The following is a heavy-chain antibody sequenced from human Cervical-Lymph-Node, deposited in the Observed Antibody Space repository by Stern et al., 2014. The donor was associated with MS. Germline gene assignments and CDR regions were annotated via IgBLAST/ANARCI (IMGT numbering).Heavy chain of an antibody. V-gene: IGHV4-4*02. J-gene: IGHJ2*01. Sequence: QVQLQESGPGLVKPSGTLSLTCAVSGGSVSSTNWWSWVRQSPGKGLEWIGNIYHSGASNYRPSLRIGVSISLDNSKNPLSLHLTSVTAADTAVYYCARERQQYCNSEGCSYWYFDLWGRGTLVTVSS. CDR1: GGSVSSTNW. D-gene: IGHD2/OR15-2a*01. CDR3: ARERQQYCNSEGCSYWYFDL. CDR2: IYHSGAS.